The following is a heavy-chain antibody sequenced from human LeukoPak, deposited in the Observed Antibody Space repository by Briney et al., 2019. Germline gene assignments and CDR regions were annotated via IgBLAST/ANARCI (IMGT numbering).Heavy chain of an antibody. CDR3: ATVLDSSGYYYLED. Sequence: VASVKVSCKVSGYTLTELSMHWVRQAPGKGLEWMGGSDPEDGETIYAQKFQGRVTTTEDTSTDTAYMELSSLRSEDTAVYYCATVLDSSGYYYLEDWGQGTLVTVSS. CDR2: SDPEDGET. V-gene: IGHV1-24*01. J-gene: IGHJ4*02. CDR1: GYTLTELS. D-gene: IGHD3-22*01.